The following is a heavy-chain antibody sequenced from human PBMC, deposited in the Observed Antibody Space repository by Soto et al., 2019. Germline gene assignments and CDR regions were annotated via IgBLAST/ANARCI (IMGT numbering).Heavy chain of an antibody. CDR2: ISTTGNT. V-gene: IGHV4-4*07. J-gene: IGHJ4*02. CDR3: EGESGENWSYEVY. CDR1: GDTITSFS. Sequence: SETASLTCTVYGDTITSFSWNWIRQSAGKGLEWIGRISTTGNTHYNPSLESRVTMSLDTSKNQISLKLTSVTAADTAVYYCEGESGENWSYEVYWGQGTLVTVSS. D-gene: IGHD1-7*01.